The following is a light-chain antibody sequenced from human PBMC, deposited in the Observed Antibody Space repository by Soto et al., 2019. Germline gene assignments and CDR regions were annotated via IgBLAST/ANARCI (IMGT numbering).Light chain of an antibody. CDR3: QQYDKWPWT. CDR1: QTINNN. V-gene: IGKV3-15*01. J-gene: IGKJ1*01. CDR2: GAS. Sequence: DIVMTQSPATLSMSPGERATLSCRASQTINNNLAWNQQKPGQAPRLLIYGASTRATGIPDRFSCSGSGTEFTLTISSLQSEDFAVYYCQQYDKWPWTFGQGTKVEIK.